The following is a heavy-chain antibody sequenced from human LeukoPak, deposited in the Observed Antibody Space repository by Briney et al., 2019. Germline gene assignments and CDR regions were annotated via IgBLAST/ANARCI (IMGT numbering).Heavy chain of an antibody. V-gene: IGHV4-59*08. CDR1: GASIRSYY. J-gene: IGHJ4*02. CDR2: IYYSGST. Sequence: PSETLSLTCTVSGASIRSYYWSWIRQPPGKGLEWIAYIYYSGSTNYSPSLESRVTISLDTSKNRFSLRLTSVTAADTAVYYCARHYLNGDYGFDYWGQGTLVTVSS. D-gene: IGHD4-17*01. CDR3: ARHYLNGDYGFDY.